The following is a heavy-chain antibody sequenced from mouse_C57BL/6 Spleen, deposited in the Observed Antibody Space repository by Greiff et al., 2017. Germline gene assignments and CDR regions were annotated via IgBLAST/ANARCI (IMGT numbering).Heavy chain of an antibody. D-gene: IGHD2-4*01. V-gene: IGHV5-6*01. CDR3: ARQYDYDGDAMDY. J-gene: IGHJ4*01. CDR1: GFTFSSYG. CDR2: ISSGGSYT. Sequence: EVQLVESGGDLVKPGGSLKLSCAASGFTFSSYGMSWVRQTPDKRLEWVATISSGGSYTYYPDSVKGRFTISRDNAKNTLYLQMSSLKSEDTARYYCARQYDYDGDAMDYWGQGTSVTVSS.